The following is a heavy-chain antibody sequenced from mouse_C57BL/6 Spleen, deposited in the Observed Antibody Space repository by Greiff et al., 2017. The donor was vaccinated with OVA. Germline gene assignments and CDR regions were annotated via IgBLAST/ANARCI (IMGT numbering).Heavy chain of an antibody. D-gene: IGHD2-4*01. CDR3: IYDYDGGFAY. V-gene: IGHV5-9-1*02. Sequence: EVMLVESGEGLVKPGGSLKLSCAASGFTFSSYAMSWVRQTPEKRLEWVAYISSGGDYIYYADTVKGRFTISRDNARNTLYLQMSSLKSEDTAMYYCIYDYDGGFAYWGQGTLVTVSA. CDR2: ISSGGDYI. CDR1: GFTFSSYA. J-gene: IGHJ3*01.